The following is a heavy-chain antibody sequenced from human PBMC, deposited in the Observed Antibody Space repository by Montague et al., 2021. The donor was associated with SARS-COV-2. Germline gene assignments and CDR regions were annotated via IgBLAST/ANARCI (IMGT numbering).Heavy chain of an antibody. CDR3: ARHHISTMYGYSWFDP. V-gene: IGHV4-59*02. J-gene: IGHJ5*02. CDR1: GVSVKNYY. Sequence: SGTLSLTCTVSGVSVKNYYWSWIRQPPGKGLEWIGYVHYSGKTKSNPSLQNPISISPDASKNQFYLSLTSVTSADAAVYYCARHHISTMYGYSWFDPWGRGTLVTVSS. D-gene: IGHD5-12*01. CDR2: VHYSGKT.